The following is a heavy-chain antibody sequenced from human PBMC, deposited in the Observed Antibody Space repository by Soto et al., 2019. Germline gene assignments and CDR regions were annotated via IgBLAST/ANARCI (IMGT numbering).Heavy chain of an antibody. V-gene: IGHV5-51*01. CDR1: GYSFTNYW. J-gene: IGHJ6*02. CDR3: ARIRLRQYYYGMDV. D-gene: IGHD3-10*01. Sequence: GESLKISCTASGYSFTNYWIGWVRQMPGKGLEWVGIIYPGDSDARYSPSFQGQVTISVDKSINTAYLQWSSLKASDTAMYYCARIRLRQYYYGMDVWGQGTTVTVSS. CDR2: IYPGDSDA.